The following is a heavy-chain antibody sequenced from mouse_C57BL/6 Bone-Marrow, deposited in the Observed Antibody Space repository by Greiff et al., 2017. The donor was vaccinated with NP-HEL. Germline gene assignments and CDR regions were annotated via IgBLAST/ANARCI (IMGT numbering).Heavy chain of an antibody. CDR3: ARQRAASLNYAMDY. D-gene: IGHD3-1*01. J-gene: IGHJ4*01. CDR1: GFTFSDYY. CDR2: ISNGGGST. V-gene: IGHV5-12*01. Sequence: EVKLMESGGGLVQPGGSLKLSCAASGFTFSDYYMYWVRQTPEKRLEWVAYISNGGGSTYYPDTVKGRFTISRDNAKNTLYLQMSRLKSEDTVMYYCARQRAASLNYAMDYWGQGTSVTVSS.